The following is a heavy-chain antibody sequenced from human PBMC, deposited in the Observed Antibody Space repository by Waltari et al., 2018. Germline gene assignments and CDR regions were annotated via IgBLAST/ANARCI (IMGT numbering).Heavy chain of an antibody. CDR3: ARASYGSGSSWFDP. Sequence: QVQLQESGPGLVKPSETLSLICSVSGGSISTHFWGWIRQPPGKTLEWIGNIYSSGSTNYNPSRTSRVTISLDMSKNQFSLKLRSVSAADTAVDYCARASYGSGSSWFDPWGQGNLVTVSS. D-gene: IGHD3-10*01. CDR2: IYSSGST. CDR1: GGSISTHF. V-gene: IGHV4-59*11. J-gene: IGHJ5*02.